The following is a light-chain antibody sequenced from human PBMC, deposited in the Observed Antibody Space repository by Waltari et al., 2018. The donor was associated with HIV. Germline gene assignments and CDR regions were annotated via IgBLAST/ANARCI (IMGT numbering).Light chain of an antibody. CDR2: WAS. J-gene: IGKJ1*01. V-gene: IGKV4-1*01. CDR3: QQYCSNPRT. Sequence: DIVMTQSPDSLVVSLGERATINCKSSQSVLHSSNRNNYLAWYQQKPGAPPKLLIYWASSRGSGVPNRFSGSGSGTDFTLTISSLQAEDVAVYYCQQYCSNPRTFGQGTKVEIK. CDR1: QSVLHSSNRNNY.